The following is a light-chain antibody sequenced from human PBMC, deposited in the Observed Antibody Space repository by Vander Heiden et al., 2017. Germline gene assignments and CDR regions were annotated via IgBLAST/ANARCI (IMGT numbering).Light chain of an antibody. J-gene: IGKJ2*01. CDR1: QSVSSS. V-gene: IGKV3-15*01. CDR2: GAS. Sequence: ERVMTQSPATLSVSPGERATLSCRASQSVSSSLAWYQQRPGQAPRLLIYGASTRATGIPARFSGSGSGTEFTLTISSLQSEDFAVYYCQHYNNWPYTFGQGTKLEVK. CDR3: QHYNNWPYT.